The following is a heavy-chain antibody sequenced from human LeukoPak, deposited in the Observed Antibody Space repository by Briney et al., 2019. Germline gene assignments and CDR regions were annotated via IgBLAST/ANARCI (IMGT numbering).Heavy chain of an antibody. J-gene: IGHJ4*02. CDR3: ATHSSSGGFDY. CDR2: ISYDGSNK. CDR1: GFTFSSYG. Sequence: GGALRLSFAASGFTFSSYGMHWVRQAPGKGLGWVAVISYDGSNKYYADSVKGRFTISRDNSKNTLYLQMNSLRAEDTAVYYSATHSSSGGFDYWGQGTLVTVSS. V-gene: IGHV3-30*03. D-gene: IGHD6-13*01.